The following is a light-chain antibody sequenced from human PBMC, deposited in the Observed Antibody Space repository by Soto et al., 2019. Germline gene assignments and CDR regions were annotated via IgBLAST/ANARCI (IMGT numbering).Light chain of an antibody. CDR1: SSDVGGYNY. V-gene: IGLV2-14*01. J-gene: IGLJ1*01. CDR3: SSYTSSSTLV. CDR2: EVS. Sequence: QSVVTQPASVSGSPGQSITISCTGTSSDVGGYNYVSWYQQHPGKAPKLMIYEVSNRPSGVSNRLSGSKSGNTASLTISGLQAEDEADYYCSSYTSSSTLVFGTGTKVTVL.